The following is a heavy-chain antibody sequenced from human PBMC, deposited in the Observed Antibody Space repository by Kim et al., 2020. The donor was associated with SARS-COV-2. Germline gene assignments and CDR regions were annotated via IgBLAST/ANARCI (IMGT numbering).Heavy chain of an antibody. CDR1: GFTFSNYA. Sequence: GGSLRLSCAASGFTFSNYAMHWVRQAPGKGLEWVALISYAVFCLKKKNSVKGRFTISRDNSKNTLYLQMNSLRADDTAVYYCVRDPKRGYSYGWGAFDIWGQGTMVTVSS. J-gene: IGHJ3*02. D-gene: IGHD5-12*01. CDR3: VRDPKRGYSYGWGAFDI. CDR2: ISYAVFCL. V-gene: IGHV3-30-3*01.